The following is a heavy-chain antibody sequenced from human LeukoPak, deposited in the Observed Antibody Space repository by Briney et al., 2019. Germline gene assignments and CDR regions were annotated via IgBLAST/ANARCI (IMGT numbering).Heavy chain of an antibody. D-gene: IGHD6-6*01. CDR2: IYYSGST. CDR1: GFTFSSYA. J-gene: IGHJ4*02. V-gene: IGHV4-59*01. Sequence: PGGSLRLSCAASGFTFSSYAMSWVRQAPGKGLEWIGYIYYSGSTNYNPSLKSRVTISVDTSKNQFSLKLSSVTAADTAVYYCARVAPSSIAPFDYWGQGTLVTVSS. CDR3: ARVAPSSIAPFDY.